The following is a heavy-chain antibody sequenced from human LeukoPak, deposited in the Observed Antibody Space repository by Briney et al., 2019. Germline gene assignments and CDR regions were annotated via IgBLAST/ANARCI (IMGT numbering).Heavy chain of an antibody. V-gene: IGHV1-18*01. CDR3: AREHSPFYYGSGPTRAYYFDY. CDR1: GYTFTSYG. D-gene: IGHD3-10*01. CDR2: ISAYNGNT. J-gene: IGHJ4*02. Sequence: ASVKVSCKASGYTFTSYGISWVRQAPGQGLEWMGWISAYNGNTNYAQKLQGRVTMTTDTSTSTAYMELRSLRSDDTAVYYCAREHSPFYYGSGPTRAYYFDYWGQGTLVTVSS.